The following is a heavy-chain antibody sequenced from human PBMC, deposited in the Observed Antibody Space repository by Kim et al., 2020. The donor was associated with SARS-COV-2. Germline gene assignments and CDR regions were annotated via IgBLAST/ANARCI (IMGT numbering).Heavy chain of an antibody. J-gene: IGHJ4*02. D-gene: IGHD2-8*01. V-gene: IGHV1-3*01. CDR1: GYTFTSYA. CDR2: INAGNGNT. Sequence: ASVKVSCKASGYTFTSYAMHWVRQAPGQSLEWMGWINAGNGNTKYSQKFQGRVTISRDTSASTAYMELSSLRSEDTAVYYCARDHAGLIGPGLHWGQGTLVTVSS. CDR3: ARDHAGLIGPGLH.